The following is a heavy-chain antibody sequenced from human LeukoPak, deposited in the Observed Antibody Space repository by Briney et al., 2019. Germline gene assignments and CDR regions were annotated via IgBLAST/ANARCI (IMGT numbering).Heavy chain of an antibody. J-gene: IGHJ3*02. D-gene: IGHD2-8*01. Sequence: PSETLSLTCAVYGGSFSGYYWSWIRQPPGKGLEWIGEINHSGSTNYNPSLKSRVTISVDTSKNQFSLKLSSVTAADTAVYYCARHPLLGYCTNGVCSDAFDIWGQGTMVTVSS. CDR3: ARHPLLGYCTNGVCSDAFDI. V-gene: IGHV4-34*01. CDR1: GGSFSGYY. CDR2: INHSGST.